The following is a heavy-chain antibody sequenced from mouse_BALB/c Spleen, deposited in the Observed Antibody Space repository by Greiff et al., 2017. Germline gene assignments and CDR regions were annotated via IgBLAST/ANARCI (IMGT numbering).Heavy chain of an antibody. CDR3: ARGSGYGFAY. CDR2: INPNNGGT. CDR1: GYTFTDYN. J-gene: IGHJ3*01. Sequence: EVQLQQSGPELVKPGASVKIPCKASGYTFTDYNMDWVKQSHGKSLEWIGDINPNNGGTIYNQKFKGKATLTVDKSSSTAYMELRSLTSEDTVVYYCARGSGYGFAYWGQGTLVTVSA. V-gene: IGHV1-18*01. D-gene: IGHD3-1*01.